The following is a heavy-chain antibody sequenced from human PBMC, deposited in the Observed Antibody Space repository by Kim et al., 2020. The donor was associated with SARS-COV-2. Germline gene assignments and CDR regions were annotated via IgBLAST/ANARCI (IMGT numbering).Heavy chain of an antibody. CDR1: GFTFSDHY. CDR3: AAGKVVVLVSRNY. Sequence: GGSLRLSCKVSGFTFSDHYMSWIRQAPGKGLEWVSYIGTSDGPIYYTDSVKGRFTISRDNANNSLYLQMNSLRAEDSAIYYCAAGKVVVLVSRNYWGQGTLVTVTS. D-gene: IGHD2-15*01. V-gene: IGHV3-11*01. CDR2: IGTSDGPI. J-gene: IGHJ4*02.